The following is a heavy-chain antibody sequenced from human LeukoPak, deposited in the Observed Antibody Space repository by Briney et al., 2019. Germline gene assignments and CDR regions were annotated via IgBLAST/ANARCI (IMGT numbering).Heavy chain of an antibody. J-gene: IGHJ3*02. CDR3: ARDLARGYSYGYNAFDI. D-gene: IGHD5-18*01. CDR2: ITAGNGNT. CDR1: GYNFNSYG. V-gene: IGHV1-18*01. Sequence: VSVKVSCKASGYNFNSYGIGWVRQAPRQGLEWMGWITAGNGNTNYAQKVQGRVTMTTDTSTSTAYMELRSLRSDDTAVYFCARDLARGYSYGYNAFDIWGQGTMVTVSS.